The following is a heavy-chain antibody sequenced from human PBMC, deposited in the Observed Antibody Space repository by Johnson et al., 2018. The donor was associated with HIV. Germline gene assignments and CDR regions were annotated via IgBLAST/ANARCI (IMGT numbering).Heavy chain of an antibody. J-gene: IGHJ3*02. CDR3: AKVEYGGLLPNDAFDI. CDR2: ISFDGNLK. V-gene: IGHV3-30*18. D-gene: IGHD2-21*02. Sequence: QVQLVESGGGVVQPGKSLTLSCVSSGLSFSNLGIHWVRQAPGKRPEWVAVISFDGNLKKYADSVKGRFTVSRDNSKNTLFLQMNSLRAEDTAVYYCAKVEYGGLLPNDAFDIWGQGTMVTVSS. CDR1: GLSFSNLG.